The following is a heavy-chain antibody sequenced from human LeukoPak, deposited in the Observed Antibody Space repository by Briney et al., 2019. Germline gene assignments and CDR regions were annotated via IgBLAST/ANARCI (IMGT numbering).Heavy chain of an antibody. Sequence: PGGSLRLSCAASGFTFNRYGMHWVRQAPGRGLEWVAVISFDGKVSYYADSVKGRFTISRDDSKNTLYLQMNSLRAEDTAVYYCARDTFGSLDYWGQGTLVTVSS. CDR3: ARDTFGSLDY. D-gene: IGHD3-16*01. J-gene: IGHJ4*02. CDR2: ISFDGKVS. CDR1: GFTFNRYG. V-gene: IGHV3-30*03.